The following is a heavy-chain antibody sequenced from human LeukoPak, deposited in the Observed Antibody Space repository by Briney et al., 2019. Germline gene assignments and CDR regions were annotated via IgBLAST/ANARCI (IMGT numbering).Heavy chain of an antibody. D-gene: IGHD2-15*01. J-gene: IGHJ4*02. CDR1: GYSINSGYY. CDR2: IYHSGST. CDR3: ARLYCSGGSCYATDYYFDY. Sequence: PSETLSLTCTVSGYSINSGYYWGWIRQPPEKGLEWIGSIYHSGSTYYNPSLKSRVTISADTSKNQFSPKLSSVTAADTAVYYCARLYCSGGSCYATDYYFDYWGQGTLVTVSS. V-gene: IGHV4-38-2*02.